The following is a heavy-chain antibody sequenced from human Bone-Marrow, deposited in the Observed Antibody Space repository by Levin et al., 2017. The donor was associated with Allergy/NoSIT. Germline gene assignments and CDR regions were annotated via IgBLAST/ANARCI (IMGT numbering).Heavy chain of an antibody. Sequence: SQTLSLTCTVSCGSVTSFYWSWIRQTAGKGLEWIGRIYSRGNTNFNPSLQSRVSLSIDTSKNQISLNLTSVTAADTAVYYCARDGRDFWTGYDYWGQGILVTVSA. V-gene: IGHV4-4*07. D-gene: IGHD3/OR15-3a*01. CDR1: CGSVTSFY. J-gene: IGHJ4*02. CDR2: IYSRGNT. CDR3: ARDGRDFWTGYDY.